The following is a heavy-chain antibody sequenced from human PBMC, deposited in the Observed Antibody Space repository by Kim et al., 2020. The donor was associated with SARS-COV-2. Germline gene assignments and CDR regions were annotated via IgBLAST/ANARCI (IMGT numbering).Heavy chain of an antibody. J-gene: IGHJ4*02. D-gene: IGHD3-3*01. Sequence: ASVKVSCKASGYTFTSYDINWVRQATGQGLEWMGWMNPNSGNTGYAQKFQGRVTMTRNTSISTAYMELSSLRSEDTAVYYCARGAPVLTYYDFWSGYYKGRGYFDYWGQGTLVTVSS. CDR3: ARGAPVLTYYDFWSGYYKGRGYFDY. CDR2: MNPNSGNT. CDR1: GYTFTSYD. V-gene: IGHV1-8*01.